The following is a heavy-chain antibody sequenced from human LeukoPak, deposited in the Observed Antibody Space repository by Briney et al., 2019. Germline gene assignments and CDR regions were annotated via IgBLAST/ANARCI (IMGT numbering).Heavy chain of an antibody. CDR3: ARPHYYDSSGYFD. CDR1: GGTFSSYA. CDR2: IIPIFGTA. D-gene: IGHD3-22*01. Sequence: ASVKVSCKASGGTFSSYAISWVRQAPGQGPEWMGRIIPIFGTANYAQKFQGRVTITTDESTSTAYMELSSLRSEDTAVYYCARPHYYDSSGYFDWGQGTLVTVSS. V-gene: IGHV1-69*05. J-gene: IGHJ4*02.